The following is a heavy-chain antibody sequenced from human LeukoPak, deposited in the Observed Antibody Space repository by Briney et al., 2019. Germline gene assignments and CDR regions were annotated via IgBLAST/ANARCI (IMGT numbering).Heavy chain of an antibody. J-gene: IGHJ6*03. CDR3: AKIIVVVPAAPRTPYYYYMDV. CDR2: ISGSGGST. Sequence: PGGSLRLSCAASGFTFSSYAMSWLRQAPGKGREWVSAISGSGGSTYYADSVKGRFTISRDNSKNTLYLQMNSLRAEDTAVYYCAKIIVVVPAAPRTPYYYYMDVWGKGTTVTVSS. V-gene: IGHV3-23*01. CDR1: GFTFSSYA. D-gene: IGHD2-2*01.